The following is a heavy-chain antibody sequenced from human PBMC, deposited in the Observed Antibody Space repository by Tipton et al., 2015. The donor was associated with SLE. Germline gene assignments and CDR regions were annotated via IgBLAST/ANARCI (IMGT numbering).Heavy chain of an antibody. CDR3: ARTQGQQGDY. J-gene: IGHJ4*02. CDR2: IYYSGST. D-gene: IGHD6-13*01. CDR1: GGSISSYY. Sequence: TLSLTCTVSGGSISSYYWGWIRQPPGKGLEWIGSIYYSGSTYYNPSLKSRVTISVDTSENQFSLKLSSVTASDTAMYYCARTQGQQGDYWGQGTLVTVSS. V-gene: IGHV4-39*07.